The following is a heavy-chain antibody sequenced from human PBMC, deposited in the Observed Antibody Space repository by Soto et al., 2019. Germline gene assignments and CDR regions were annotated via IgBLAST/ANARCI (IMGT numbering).Heavy chain of an antibody. J-gene: IGHJ4*02. V-gene: IGHV3-23*01. CDR2: ITGSGGDT. Sequence: GGSLRLSCAASGFTFNNYAMGWVRQASGKGLEWVSAITGSGGDTYSADSVKGRFTISRDNSKNTLYLQMNNLRAEDTAIYYCAKLGSSSWSPHYYFDYWGQGNLVTVSS. CDR3: AKLGSSSWSPHYYFDY. D-gene: IGHD2-2*01. CDR1: GFTFNNYA.